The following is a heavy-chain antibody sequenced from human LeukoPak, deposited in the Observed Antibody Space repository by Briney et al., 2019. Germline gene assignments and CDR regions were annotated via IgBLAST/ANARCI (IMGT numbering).Heavy chain of an antibody. V-gene: IGHV3-11*01. D-gene: IGHD4-17*01. CDR3: ARDPDYGDPE. J-gene: IGHJ4*02. CDR1: GLTFSDHY. CDR2: ITSSGSTT. Sequence: GGSLRLSCVASGLTFSDHYMSWFRLSPGKGLEWLSYITSSGSTTDYADSVKGRFTISRDNAKNSMFLQMNSLRPEDTAVYYCARDPDYGDPEWGQGTLVTVSS.